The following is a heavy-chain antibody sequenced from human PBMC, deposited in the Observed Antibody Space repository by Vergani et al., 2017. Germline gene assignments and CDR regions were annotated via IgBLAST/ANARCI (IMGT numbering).Heavy chain of an antibody. CDR2: INHSGST. CDR1: GGSFSGYY. V-gene: IGHV4-34*01. D-gene: IGHD3-3*01. J-gene: IGHJ3*02. Sequence: QVQLQQWGAGLLKPSETLSLTRAVYGGSFSGYYWRWIRQPPGKGLEWIGEINHSGSTTYNPSLKSRVTISVDTSKNQFSLKLSSVTAADTAVYYCARLGIGFGVVISDAFDIWGQGTMVTVSS. CDR3: ARLGIGFGVVISDAFDI.